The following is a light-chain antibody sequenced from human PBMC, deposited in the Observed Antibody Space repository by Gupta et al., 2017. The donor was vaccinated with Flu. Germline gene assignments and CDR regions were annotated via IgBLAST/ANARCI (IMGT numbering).Light chain of an antibody. CDR3: QQSGRPTYLHS. CDR2: ATS. J-gene: IGKJ2*03. V-gene: IGKV3-20*01. Sequence: VLTQSPATLSMSPGERATLSCRASQTISSRNLAWHQQKPGQGPRLIIYATSTRATGIPDRFRVSGSGTDFTLTIRRLETEDFAVYYCQQSGRPTYLHSFGQGTKLEIK. CDR1: QTISSRN.